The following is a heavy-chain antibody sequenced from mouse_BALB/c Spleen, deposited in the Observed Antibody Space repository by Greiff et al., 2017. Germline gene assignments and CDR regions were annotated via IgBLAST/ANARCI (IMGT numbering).Heavy chain of an antibody. CDR2: IYPGDGDT. CDR1: GYAFSSYW. CDR3: ARDDGYYYAMDY. J-gene: IGHJ4*01. V-gene: IGHV1-80*01. Sequence: VKLQESGAELVRPGSSVKISCKASGYAFSSYWMNWVKQRPGQGLEWIGQIYPGDGDTNYNGKFKGKATLTADKSSSTAYMQLSSLTSEDSAVYFCARDDGYYYAMDYWGQGTSVTVSS. D-gene: IGHD2-3*01.